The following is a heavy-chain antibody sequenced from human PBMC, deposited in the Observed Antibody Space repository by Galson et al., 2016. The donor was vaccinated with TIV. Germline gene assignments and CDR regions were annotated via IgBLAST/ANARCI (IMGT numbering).Heavy chain of an antibody. J-gene: IGHJ4*02. Sequence: SVKVSCKASGYTFIYYYVHWVRQAPGQGLEWLGWINPRSGDTKYKDNLQGRVTLIRDTSITTAYMELSGLRFDDTAVYYCARGWGSGSHHYFDYWGQGNLVTVSS. CDR1: GYTFIYYY. CDR2: INPRSGDT. D-gene: IGHD3-10*01. V-gene: IGHV1-2*02. CDR3: ARGWGSGSHHYFDY.